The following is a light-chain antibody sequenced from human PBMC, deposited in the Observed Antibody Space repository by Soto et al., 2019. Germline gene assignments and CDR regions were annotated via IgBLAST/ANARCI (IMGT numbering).Light chain of an antibody. CDR3: SSYTSSTTPYV. V-gene: IGLV2-14*03. Sequence: QSALTQPASVSGSPGQSINISCTGTSSDVGGYNYVSWYQQHPGKAPKVMIYDVSNRPSGVSNRFSGSKSGNTASLTISGLQAEDEADYYCSSYTSSTTPYVFGTGTKLTVL. CDR1: SSDVGGYNY. J-gene: IGLJ1*01. CDR2: DVS.